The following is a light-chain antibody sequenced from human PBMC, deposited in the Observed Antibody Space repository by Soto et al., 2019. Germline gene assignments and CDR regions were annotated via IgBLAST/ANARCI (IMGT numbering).Light chain of an antibody. CDR1: QSVWTY. CDR2: DAS. J-gene: IGKJ1*01. V-gene: IGKV3D-15*01. Sequence: EIVLTQSQATLSLYPGERATLSCRASQSVWTYLAWYQQKRGQAPRVLMYDASNRASGVPARFSGSGSGTEFTLTISSLQSEDFAVYYCQQYNNWPQTFGQGTKVDIK. CDR3: QQYNNWPQT.